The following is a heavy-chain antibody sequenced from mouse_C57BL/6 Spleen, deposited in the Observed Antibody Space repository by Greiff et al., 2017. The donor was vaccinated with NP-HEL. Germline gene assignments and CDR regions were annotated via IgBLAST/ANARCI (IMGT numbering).Heavy chain of an antibody. CDR2: ISSGGSYT. Sequence: EVQRVESGGDLVKPGGSLKLSCAASGFTFSSYGMSWVRQTPDKRLEWVATISSGGSYTYYTDSVKGRSTISRDKAKNTLYLQSSRLKSEDTAMYYCARHERDYYGSSYYFDYWGQGTTLTVSS. V-gene: IGHV5-6*01. CDR1: GFTFSSYG. CDR3: ARHERDYYGSSYYFDY. D-gene: IGHD1-1*01. J-gene: IGHJ2*01.